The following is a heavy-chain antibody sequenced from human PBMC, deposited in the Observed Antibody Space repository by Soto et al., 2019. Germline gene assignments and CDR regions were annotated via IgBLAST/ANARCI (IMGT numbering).Heavy chain of an antibody. D-gene: IGHD1-26*01. CDR2: INSSSSTI. CDR3: ARGGATWINYYGMDV. CDR1: GFTFSRYT. Sequence: GGSLRLSCAASGFTFSRYTMNWVRQAPGKGLEWVSYINSSSSTIYYADSVKGRFTISRDNAKNSLYLQMNSLRDEDTAVYYCARGGATWINYYGMDVWGQGTTVTVSS. V-gene: IGHV3-48*02. J-gene: IGHJ6*02.